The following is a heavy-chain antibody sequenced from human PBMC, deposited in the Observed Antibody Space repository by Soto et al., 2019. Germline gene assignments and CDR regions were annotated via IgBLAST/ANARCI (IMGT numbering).Heavy chain of an antibody. Sequence: ITLEESGPTLVKPTETLTLTCTFSGFSLTTGVGVGWVRQTPGKALEWLALVYWDDDKHYNPSLKTRLTIMKDDSKGQVVLTMTKMDPADSATYYCATLTADFWGPGTLVTVS. V-gene: IGHV2-5*02. CDR2: VYWDDDK. J-gene: IGHJ4*02. CDR1: GFSLTTGVG. CDR3: ATLTADF.